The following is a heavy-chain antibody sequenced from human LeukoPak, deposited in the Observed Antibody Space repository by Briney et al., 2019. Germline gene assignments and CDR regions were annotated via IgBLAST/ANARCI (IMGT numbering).Heavy chain of an antibody. V-gene: IGHV3-30-3*01. CDR2: ITSHGSNK. Sequence: RSLRLSCAASGFTFSSYAMHWVRQAPGKGLEWASAITSHGSNKYYADSVKGRFTISRDNSKNTLYLQMNSLRAEDTAVYYCARAPGSSGWYIYYYYGMDVWGQGTTVTVSS. CDR1: GFTFSSYA. CDR3: ARAPGSSGWYIYYYYGMDV. D-gene: IGHD6-19*01. J-gene: IGHJ6*02.